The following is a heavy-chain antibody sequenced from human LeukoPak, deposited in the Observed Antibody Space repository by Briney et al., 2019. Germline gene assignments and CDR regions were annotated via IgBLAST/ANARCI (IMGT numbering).Heavy chain of an antibody. CDR3: ARQHDSYHYYYVDV. V-gene: IGHV4-39*01. J-gene: IGHJ6*03. CDR1: GGSISSSSYY. Sequence: SETLSLTCTVSGGSISSSSYYWGWIRQPPGKGLEWIGSIYYSGSTYYNPSLKSRVTISVDTPKNQFSLKLSFVTAADTAVYYCARQHDSYHYYYVDVWGKGTTVTVSS. CDR2: IYYSGST.